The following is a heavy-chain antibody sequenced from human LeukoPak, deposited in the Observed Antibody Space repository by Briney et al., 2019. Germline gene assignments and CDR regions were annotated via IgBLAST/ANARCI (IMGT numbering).Heavy chain of an antibody. CDR1: RFTFSSYS. V-gene: IGHV3-48*04. J-gene: IGHJ4*02. CDR3: ARERKSGWLSRTYNFDS. D-gene: IGHD6-19*01. CDR2: ISSSGSTI. Sequence: GGSLRLSCAASRFTFSSYSMNWVRQAPGKGLEWVSYISSSGSTIYYADSVKGRFTISRDNAKNSLYLQMNSLRAEDTAVYYCARERKSGWLSRTYNFDSWGQGILVTVSS.